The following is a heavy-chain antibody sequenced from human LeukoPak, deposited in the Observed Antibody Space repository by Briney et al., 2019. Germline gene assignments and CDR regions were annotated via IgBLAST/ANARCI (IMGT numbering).Heavy chain of an antibody. D-gene: IGHD3-10*01. CDR1: GFTFSSYA. J-gene: IGHJ4*02. CDR3: AKGDYYGSGGVDY. Sequence: PGGSLRLSCAASGFTFSSYAMSWVRQAPGKGLEWVSAISGSGGSTYYAASVKGRFTISRDNSKNTLYVQMNSLRAEDTAVYYCAKGDYYGSGGVDYWGQGTLVTVSS. CDR2: ISGSGGST. V-gene: IGHV3-23*01.